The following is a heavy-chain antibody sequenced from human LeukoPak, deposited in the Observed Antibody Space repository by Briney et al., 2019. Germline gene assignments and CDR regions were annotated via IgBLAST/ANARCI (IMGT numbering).Heavy chain of an antibody. D-gene: IGHD3-9*01. CDR1: GFFFAGYG. CDR2: IALDDDDT. V-gene: IGHV3-23*01. Sequence: GGSLRLSCAVSGFFFAGYGMTWLRQAPGEGLEWVSGIALDDDDTDYADSGRGRCTISRDNFQSSLYLQMNRLRAEDTAVYYCARLILTGVPTRGYFDSWGQGTLVTVSS. J-gene: IGHJ4*02. CDR3: ARLILTGVPTRGYFDS.